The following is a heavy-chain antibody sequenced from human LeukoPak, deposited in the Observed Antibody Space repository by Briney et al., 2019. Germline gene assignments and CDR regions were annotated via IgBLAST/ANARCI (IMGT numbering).Heavy chain of an antibody. V-gene: IGHV1-46*01. CDR2: INPSGGST. CDR3: ASGFYTNAFDI. J-gene: IGHJ3*02. CDR1: GYTFTTYY. Sequence: ASVKVSCKASGYTFTTYYMHWVRQAPGQGLEWMGIINPSGGSTSYAQKFQGRVTMTRDTSTSTVYMELSILRSEDTAVYYCASGFYTNAFDIWGQGTMVTVSS.